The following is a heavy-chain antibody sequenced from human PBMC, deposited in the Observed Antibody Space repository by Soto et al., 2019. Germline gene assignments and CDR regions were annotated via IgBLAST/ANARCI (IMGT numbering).Heavy chain of an antibody. V-gene: IGHV1-69*06. D-gene: IGHD2-2*01. CDR2: IIPIFGTA. J-gene: IGHJ6*02. CDR3: ARIGCSSTSCYGNYYYGMDV. Sequence: TSVKVSCKASGGTFRSYAISWVRQAPGQGLEWMGGIIPIFGTANYAQKFQGRVTITADKSTSTAYMELSSLRSEDTAVYYCARIGCSSTSCYGNYYYGMDVWGQGTTVTVSS. CDR1: GGTFRSYA.